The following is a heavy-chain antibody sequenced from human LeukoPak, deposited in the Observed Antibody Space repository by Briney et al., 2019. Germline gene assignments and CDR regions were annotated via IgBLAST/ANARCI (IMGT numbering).Heavy chain of an antibody. V-gene: IGHV4-59*01. J-gene: IGHJ4*02. CDR1: GASISSYY. D-gene: IGHD5-24*01. CDR2: MYYSGST. CDR3: AREVGRDGYNHFDS. Sequence: SETLSLTCTVSGASISSYYWNWIHQPPGRGLEWIGYMYYSGSTNFNPSLKSRVTLSIDTSRNQFSLKLASVTAADTAFYFCAREVGRDGYNHFDSWGQGTLVTVSS.